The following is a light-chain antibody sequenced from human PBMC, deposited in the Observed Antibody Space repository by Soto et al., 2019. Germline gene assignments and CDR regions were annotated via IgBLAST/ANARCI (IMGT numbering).Light chain of an antibody. CDR1: QSISSW. J-gene: IGKJ1*01. V-gene: IGKV1-5*03. CDR3: QYYNNYCWT. CDR2: KKS. Sequence: DIQLTQCPSTLSASVGDRVTITCRASQSISSWLAWYQQKPGKAPKFLIYKKSNLESGVPSRFSGSGSGTEFTLTISSQQPDDFATYYCQYYNNYCWTFGQGMKVEIK.